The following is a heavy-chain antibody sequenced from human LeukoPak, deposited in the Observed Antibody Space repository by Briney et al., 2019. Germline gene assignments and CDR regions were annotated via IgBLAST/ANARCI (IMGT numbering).Heavy chain of an antibody. CDR2: FSGSGGST. V-gene: IGHV3-23*01. CDR3: AKGGATMIVVVMPLDY. Sequence: GGSLRLSCAASGFTFSSYAMGWVRQAPGKGLEWVSAFSGSGGSTYYADSVKGRFTISRDNSKNTLYLQMNSLRAEDTAVYYCAKGGATMIVVVMPLDYWGQGTLVTVSS. CDR1: GFTFSSYA. J-gene: IGHJ4*02. D-gene: IGHD3-22*01.